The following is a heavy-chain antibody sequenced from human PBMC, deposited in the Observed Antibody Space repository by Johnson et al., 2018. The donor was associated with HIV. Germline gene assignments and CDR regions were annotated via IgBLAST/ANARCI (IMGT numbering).Heavy chain of an antibody. J-gene: IGHJ3*02. CDR1: GFTFSSYA. CDR2: ISGSGGST. Sequence: VQLVESGGGLVQPGGSLRLSCAASGFTFSSYAMSWVRQAPGKGLEWVSAISGSGGSTYYADSVKGRFTISSDNSKNTLYLQMNSLRAEDTAVYYCARIRLGYSYAHDAFDIWGQGTMVTVSS. CDR3: ARIRLGYSYAHDAFDI. D-gene: IGHD5-18*01. V-gene: IGHV3-23*04.